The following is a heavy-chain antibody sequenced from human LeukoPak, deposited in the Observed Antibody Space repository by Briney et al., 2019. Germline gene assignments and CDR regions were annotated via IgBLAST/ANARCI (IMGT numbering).Heavy chain of an antibody. J-gene: IGHJ3*02. D-gene: IGHD4-17*01. CDR3: ASRKDYGDYGFNDAFDI. CDR1: GYNFTSYW. CDR2: IYPGDSDT. Sequence: GESLKISCKSSGYNFTSYWIGWVRQMPGKGLEWMGIIYPGDSDTRYSPSFQGQVTISADKSISTAYLQWSSLKASDTAMYYCASRKDYGDYGFNDAFDIWGQGTMVTVSS. V-gene: IGHV5-51*01.